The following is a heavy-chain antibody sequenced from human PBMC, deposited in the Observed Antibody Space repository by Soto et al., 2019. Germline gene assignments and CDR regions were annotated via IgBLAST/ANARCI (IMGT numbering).Heavy chain of an antibody. CDR1: GFTFDDYA. CDR2: ISWNSGSI. Sequence: EVQLVESGGGLVQPGRSLRLSCAASGFTFDDYAMHWVRQAPGKGLEWVSGISWNSGSIGYADSVKGRFTISRDNAKKSLYLQMNSLRAEDTALYYCALLLGYCSGGSCNDAFDIWGQGTMVTVSS. V-gene: IGHV3-9*01. D-gene: IGHD2-15*01. J-gene: IGHJ3*02. CDR3: ALLLGYCSGGSCNDAFDI.